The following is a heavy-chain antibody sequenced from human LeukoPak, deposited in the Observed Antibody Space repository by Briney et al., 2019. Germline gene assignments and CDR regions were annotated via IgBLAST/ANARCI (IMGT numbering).Heavy chain of an antibody. J-gene: IGHJ5*02. V-gene: IGHV4-4*07. Sequence: SETLSLTCTVSGASISNFYWNWIRQPAGKGLEWIGRIYSSGSTNYNPSLKSRVTMSLDTSKRQFSLKLSSVTAADTAVYYCASGPRVNNWFDPWGQGTLVTVSS. CDR2: IYSSGST. CDR1: GASISNFY. D-gene: IGHD3-10*01. CDR3: ASGPRVNNWFDP.